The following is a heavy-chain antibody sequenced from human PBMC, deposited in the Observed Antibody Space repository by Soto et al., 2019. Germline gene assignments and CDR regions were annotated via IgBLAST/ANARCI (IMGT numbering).Heavy chain of an antibody. D-gene: IGHD6-19*01. CDR2: INPNSGGT. CDR1: GYTFTGYY. Sequence: ASVKVSCKASGYTFTGYYMHWVRQAPGQGLEWMGWINPNSGGTNYAQKFQGWVTMTRDTSISTAYMELSRLRSDDTAVYYCARDTGASSGWYWFDPWGQGTLVTVSS. V-gene: IGHV1-2*04. CDR3: ARDTGASSGWYWFDP. J-gene: IGHJ5*02.